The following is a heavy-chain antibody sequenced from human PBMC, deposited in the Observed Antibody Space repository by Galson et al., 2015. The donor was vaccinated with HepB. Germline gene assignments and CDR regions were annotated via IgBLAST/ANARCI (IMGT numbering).Heavy chain of an antibody. CDR3: ARDRVRYSNYEPTRTVWFDP. CDR2: IKQDGSEK. J-gene: IGHJ5*02. D-gene: IGHD4-11*01. Sequence: SLRLSCAASGFTFSSYWMSWVRQAPGKGLEWVANIKQDGSEKYYVDSVKGRFTISRDNAKNSLYLQMNSLRAEDTAVYYCARDRVRYSNYEPTRTVWFDPWGQGTLVTVSS. V-gene: IGHV3-7*03. CDR1: GFTFSSYW.